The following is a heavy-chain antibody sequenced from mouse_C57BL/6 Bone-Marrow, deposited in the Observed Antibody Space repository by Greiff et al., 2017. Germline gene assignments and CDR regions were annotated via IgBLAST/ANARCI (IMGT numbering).Heavy chain of an antibody. D-gene: IGHD1-1*01. Sequence: EVQVVESGGGLVQSGRSLRLSCATSGFTFSDFYMEWVRQAPGKGLEWIAASRNKANDYTTEYSASVKGRFIVSRDTSQSILYLQMNALRAEDTAIYYCARDAYYYYAMDYWGQGTSVTVSA. V-gene: IGHV7-1*01. CDR2: SRNKANDYTT. CDR3: ARDAYYYYAMDY. CDR1: GFTFSDFY. J-gene: IGHJ4*01.